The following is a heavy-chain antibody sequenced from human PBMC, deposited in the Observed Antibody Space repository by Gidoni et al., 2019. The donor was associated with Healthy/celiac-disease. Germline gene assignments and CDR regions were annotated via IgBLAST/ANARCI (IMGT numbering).Heavy chain of an antibody. CDR2: INSDGSST. V-gene: IGHV3-74*01. CDR1: GFTFSSYW. D-gene: IGHD3-10*01. Sequence: EVQLVESGGGLVQPGGYLRLSCAASGFTFSSYWMHWVRQAPGKGLVWVSRINSDGSSTSYADSVKGRFTSSRDNAKNTLYLQMNSLRAEDTAVYYCARDRGRALGNWFDPWGQGTLVTVSS. J-gene: IGHJ5*02. CDR3: ARDRGRALGNWFDP.